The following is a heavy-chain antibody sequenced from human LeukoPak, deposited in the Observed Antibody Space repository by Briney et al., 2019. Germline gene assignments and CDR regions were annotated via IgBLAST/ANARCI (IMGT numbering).Heavy chain of an antibody. CDR1: GFTFSSYE. J-gene: IGHJ4*02. CDR2: ISSSGSTI. V-gene: IGHV3-48*03. Sequence: GGSLRLSCAASGFTFSSYEMNWVRQAPGKGLEWVSYISSSGSTIYYADSVKGRFTISRDNAKNSLYLQMNSLRAEDMAVYYCARKSYGSGSYDYWGQGTLVTVSS. CDR3: ARKSYGSGSYDY. D-gene: IGHD3-10*01.